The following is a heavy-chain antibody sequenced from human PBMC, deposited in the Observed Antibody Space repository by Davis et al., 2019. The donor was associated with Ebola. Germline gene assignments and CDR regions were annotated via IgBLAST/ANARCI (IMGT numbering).Heavy chain of an antibody. V-gene: IGHV3-48*03. J-gene: IGHJ6*02. Sequence: PGGSLRLSCAASGFTFSSYEMNWVRQAPGKGLEWVSYISSSGSTIYYADSVKGRFTISRDNAKNSLYLQMNSLRAEDTAVYYCAVAAAGTQIYYYYGMDVWGQGTTVTVSS. CDR1: GFTFSSYE. CDR2: ISSSGSTI. D-gene: IGHD6-13*01. CDR3: AVAAAGTQIYYYYGMDV.